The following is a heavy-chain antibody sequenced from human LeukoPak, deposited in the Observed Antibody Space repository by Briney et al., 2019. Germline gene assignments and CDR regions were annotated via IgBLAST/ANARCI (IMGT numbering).Heavy chain of an antibody. V-gene: IGHV4-34*01. CDR3: ARGSHLEPDSSGYYENFDY. J-gene: IGHJ4*02. CDR1: GGSFSGYY. CDR2: INHSGST. D-gene: IGHD3-22*01. Sequence: SETLSLTCAVYGGSFSGYYWSWIRQPPGKGLEWIGEINHSGSTNYHPSLKSRVTISVDTSKNQFSLKLSSVTAADTAVYYCARGSHLEPDSSGYYENFDYWGQGTLVTVSS.